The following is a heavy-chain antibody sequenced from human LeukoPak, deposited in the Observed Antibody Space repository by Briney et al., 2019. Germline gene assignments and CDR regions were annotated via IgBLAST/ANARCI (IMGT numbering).Heavy chain of an antibody. D-gene: IGHD1-26*01. CDR2: ISSIGGST. V-gene: IGHV3-23*01. CDR1: GFTLISYA. CDR3: ATTSLGANIDY. J-gene: IGHJ4*02. Sequence: GGSLRLSCAASGFTLISYAMSWVRHAPGKGLEWFSAISSIGGSTYYADSVKGRFTISRDNSKNTLYLQMNSLRAEDTAVYSCATTSLGANIDYWGQGTLVTVSS.